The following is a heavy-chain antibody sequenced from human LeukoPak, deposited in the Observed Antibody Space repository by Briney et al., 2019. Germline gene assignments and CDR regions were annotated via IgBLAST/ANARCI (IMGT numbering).Heavy chain of an antibody. CDR3: ARVRARSYCSSTSCYGY. J-gene: IGHJ4*02. Sequence: GGSLRLSCAAPGFTLSGYWMSWVRQAPGKGLEWVADINQDGSERHYVESVKGRFTISRDNAKNSLYLQMNSLRAEDTAVYYCARVRARSYCSSTSCYGYWGQGTLVTVSS. CDR1: GFTLSGYW. D-gene: IGHD2-2*01. V-gene: IGHV3-7*01. CDR2: INQDGSER.